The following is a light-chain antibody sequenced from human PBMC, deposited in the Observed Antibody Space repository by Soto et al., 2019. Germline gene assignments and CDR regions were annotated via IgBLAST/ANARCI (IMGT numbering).Light chain of an antibody. V-gene: IGKV3-20*01. CDR1: QSVSSSY. J-gene: IGKJ1*01. Sequence: DTVLTQSPVTLSLSPGERAALSCRASQSVSSSYLAWYQQKPGQAPRLLIYGASSRATGIPDRFSGSGSGTDFTLTISRLEPEDFAVYYCQQYGSSPRTFGQGTTGDI. CDR3: QQYGSSPRT. CDR2: GAS.